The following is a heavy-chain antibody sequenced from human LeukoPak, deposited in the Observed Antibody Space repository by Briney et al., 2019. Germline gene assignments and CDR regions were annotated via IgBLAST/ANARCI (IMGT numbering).Heavy chain of an antibody. V-gene: IGHV1-18*01. J-gene: IGHJ6*03. D-gene: IGHD4-17*01. CDR1: GYTFTSYG. CDR2: ISAYNGNT. CDR3: ARWSTVTTYGYYYYYMDV. Sequence: ASVKVSCKASGYTFTSYGISWVRQAPGQGLEWMGWISAYNGNTNYAQKLQGRVTMTTDASTSTAYMELRSLRSDDTAVYYCARWSTVTTYGYYYYYMDVWGKGTTVTVSS.